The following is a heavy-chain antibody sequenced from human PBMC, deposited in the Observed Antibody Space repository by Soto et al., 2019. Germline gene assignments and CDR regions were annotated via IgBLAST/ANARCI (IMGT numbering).Heavy chain of an antibody. CDR3: ARAGSSSGYPQDY. D-gene: IGHD6-19*01. Sequence: TLSLTCTVSGDSISSYYWSWIRQPPGKGLEWIGYIYYSGSTNYNPSLKSRVTISVDTSKNQFSLKLSSVTAADTAVYYCARAGSSSGYPQDYWGQGTLVTVSS. CDR1: GDSISSYY. J-gene: IGHJ4*02. CDR2: IYYSGST. V-gene: IGHV4-59*08.